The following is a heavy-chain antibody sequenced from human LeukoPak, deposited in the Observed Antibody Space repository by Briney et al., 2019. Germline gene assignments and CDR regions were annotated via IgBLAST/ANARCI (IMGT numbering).Heavy chain of an antibody. CDR2: INPSGGST. Sequence: ASVNVSCKASGYTFTSYYMHWVRQAPGQGLEWMGIINPSGGSTSYAQKFQGRVTMTRDTSTSTVYMELSSLRSEDTAVYYCARAGWIQLWLAHFDYWGQGTLVTVSS. V-gene: IGHV1-46*01. CDR1: GYTFTSYY. D-gene: IGHD5-18*01. CDR3: ARAGWIQLWLAHFDY. J-gene: IGHJ4*02.